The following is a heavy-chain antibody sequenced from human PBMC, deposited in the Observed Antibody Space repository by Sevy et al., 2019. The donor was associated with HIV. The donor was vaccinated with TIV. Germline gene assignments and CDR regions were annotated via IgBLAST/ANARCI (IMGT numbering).Heavy chain of an antibody. CDR1: GDSLTXLN. V-gene: IGHV1-24*01. CDR3: TTDAREWLQGGXHXXXXXXV. J-gene: IGHJ6*04. Sequence: ASVKVSCKVSGDSLTXLNIHWVRQVPTKGLEWMGGFDPEDGETIYAPKFQGRVIVTEDTSAHTAYMELSSLRSEDTXVYYCTTDAREWLQGGXHXXXXXXVWGXXTTVTVSS. CDR2: FDPEDGET. D-gene: IGHD5-12*01.